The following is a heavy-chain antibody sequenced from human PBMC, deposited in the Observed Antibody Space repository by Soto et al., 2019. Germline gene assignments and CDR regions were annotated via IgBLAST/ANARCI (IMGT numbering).Heavy chain of an antibody. V-gene: IGHV4-30-4*01. CDR2: IYYSEST. Sequence: QVQLQESGPGLVEPSQTLSLTCTVSGGSISSGDYYWSSIRQPPGKGLEWIGYIYYSESTNYNQSPTGRITFSVDTSTNQFSLKLSSVTAADTAVYFCTITVAAPRSFYSYFGLDVWGQGTTVAVSS. CDR1: GGSISSGDYY. J-gene: IGHJ6*02. D-gene: IGHD6-6*01. CDR3: TITVAAPRSFYSYFGLDV.